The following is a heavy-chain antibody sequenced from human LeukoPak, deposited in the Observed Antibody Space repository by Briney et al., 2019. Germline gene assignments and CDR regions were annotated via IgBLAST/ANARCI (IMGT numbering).Heavy chain of an antibody. CDR1: GYTFTSYA. D-gene: IGHD6-19*01. CDR2: INTNTGNP. J-gene: IGHJ3*02. V-gene: IGHV7-4-1*02. CDR3: ARARNGWASDAFDI. Sequence: ASVKVSCKASGYTFTSYAMNWVQQAPGQGLEWMGWINTNTGNPTYAQGFTGRFVFSLDTSVSTAYLQISSLKAEDTAVYYCARARNGWASDAFDIWGQGTMVTVSS.